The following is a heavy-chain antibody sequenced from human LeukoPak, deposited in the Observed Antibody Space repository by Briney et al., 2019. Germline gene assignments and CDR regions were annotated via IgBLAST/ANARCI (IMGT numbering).Heavy chain of an antibody. CDR2: ISGSGAST. V-gene: IGHV3-23*01. J-gene: IGHJ4*02. CDR1: GFTFSSYA. Sequence: GGSLRLSCAASGFTFSSYAMSWVRQAPGKGLDWVSTISGSGASTYYADSVRGRFTISRDNSKNTLYLQMNSLRAEDTAVYYCAKLRRATTMANFDYWGQGTLVTVSS. CDR3: AKLRRATTMANFDY. D-gene: IGHD5-18*01.